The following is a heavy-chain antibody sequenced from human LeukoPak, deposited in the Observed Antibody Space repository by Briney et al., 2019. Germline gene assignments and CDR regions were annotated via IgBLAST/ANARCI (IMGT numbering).Heavy chain of an antibody. CDR1: GFTFSSYA. Sequence: PGGSLRLSCAASGFTFSSYAMSWVRQAPGKGLEWVSAISGSGGSTYYADSVKGRFTTSRDNSKNTLYLQMNSLRAEDTAVYYCAKDSANWGDFDYWGQGTLVTVSS. V-gene: IGHV3-23*01. CDR3: AKDSANWGDFDY. J-gene: IGHJ4*02. D-gene: IGHD7-27*01. CDR2: ISGSGGST.